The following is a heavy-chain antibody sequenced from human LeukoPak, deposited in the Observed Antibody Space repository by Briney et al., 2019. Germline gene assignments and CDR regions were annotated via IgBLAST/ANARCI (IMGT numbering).Heavy chain of an antibody. CDR2: IRYDGSNK. J-gene: IGHJ4*02. Sequence: PGGSLRLSCAASGFTFSSYGMHWVRQAPGKGLEWVAFIRYDGSNKYYADSVKGRFTISRDNSKNTLYLQMNSLRAEDTAVYYCAKLASSDIVVVPAAIPFDYWGQGTLVIVSS. V-gene: IGHV3-30*02. CDR1: GFTFSSYG. D-gene: IGHD2-2*01. CDR3: AKLASSDIVVVPAAIPFDY.